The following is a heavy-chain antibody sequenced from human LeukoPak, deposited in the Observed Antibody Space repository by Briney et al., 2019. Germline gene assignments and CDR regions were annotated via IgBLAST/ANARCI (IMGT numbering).Heavy chain of an antibody. CDR1: GFTFSSYW. V-gene: IGHV3-7*01. D-gene: IGHD3-9*01. CDR2: IKQDGSEK. J-gene: IGHJ4*02. Sequence: PGGALRLSCAASGFTFSSYWMSWGRQAPGKGLEWVANIKQDGSEKYYVDSVKGRFTISRDNAKNSLYLQMNSLRAEDTAVYYCARGLRRYFDWLLGYWGQGTLVTVSS. CDR3: ARGLRRYFDWLLGY.